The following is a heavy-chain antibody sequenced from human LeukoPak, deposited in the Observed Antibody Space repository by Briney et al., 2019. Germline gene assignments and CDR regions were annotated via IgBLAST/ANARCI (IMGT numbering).Heavy chain of an antibody. J-gene: IGHJ4*02. CDR1: GFTFSSYA. D-gene: IGHD3-22*01. V-gene: IGHV3-23*01. CDR3: AKDLPYDSSGYYSYYFDY. CDR2: ISGSGGST. Sequence: GGSLRLSCAASGFTFSSYAMSWVSQAPGKGLEWVSAISGSGGSTYYAGSVKGRFTISRDNSKNTLYLQMNSLRAEDTAVYYCAKDLPYDSSGYYSYYFDYWGQGTLVTVSS.